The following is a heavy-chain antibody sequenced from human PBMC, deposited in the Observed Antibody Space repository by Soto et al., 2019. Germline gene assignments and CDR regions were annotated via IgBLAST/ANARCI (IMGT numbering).Heavy chain of an antibody. CDR2: ISAYNGNT. Sequence: ASVKVSCQASGYTFTSYGISWVRQAPGQGLEWMGWISAYNGNTNYAQKLQGRVTMTTDTSTSTAYMELRSLRSDDTAVYYCARGQAQITIFGVVIHNFDYWGQGTLVTVSS. CDR3: ARGQAQITIFGVVIHNFDY. J-gene: IGHJ4*02. CDR1: GYTFTSYG. D-gene: IGHD3-3*01. V-gene: IGHV1-18*01.